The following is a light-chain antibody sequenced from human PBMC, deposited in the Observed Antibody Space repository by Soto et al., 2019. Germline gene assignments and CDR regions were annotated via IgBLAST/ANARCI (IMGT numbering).Light chain of an antibody. Sequence: DIQMTQSPSVLSASVGDRVTITCRASQSIGKHLNWYQQKPGKAPKFLIYGASKLQNGVPSRFTGSGSGTDFTLTVNSLRAEDFATYYCQQGYSSPATFGQGTRLE. J-gene: IGKJ5*01. CDR1: QSIGKH. CDR2: GAS. V-gene: IGKV1-39*01. CDR3: QQGYSSPAT.